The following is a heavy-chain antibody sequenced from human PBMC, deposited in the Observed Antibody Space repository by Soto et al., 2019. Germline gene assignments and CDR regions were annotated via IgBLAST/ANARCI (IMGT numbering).Heavy chain of an antibody. J-gene: IGHJ3*02. V-gene: IGHV3-21*01. CDR1: GFTFSSYS. CDR2: ISSSSSYI. D-gene: IGHD3-22*01. CDR3: AREETPLLYYDSSGYLVRAFDI. Sequence: GGSLRLSCAASGFTFSSYSMNWVRQAPGKGLEWVSSISSSSSYIYYADSVKGRFTISRDNAKNSLYLQMNSLRAEDTAVYYCAREETPLLYYDSSGYLVRAFDIWGQGTMVTVS.